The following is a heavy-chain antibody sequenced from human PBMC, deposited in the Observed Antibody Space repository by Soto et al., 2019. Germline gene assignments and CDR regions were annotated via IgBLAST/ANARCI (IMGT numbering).Heavy chain of an antibody. CDR3: TTAHYYDSSGYLPDFDY. Sequence: GGSLRLSCAASGFIVSDTYMNWVRQAPGKGLEWVGRIKSKTDGGTTDYAAPVKGRFTISRDDSKNTLYLQMNSLKTEDTAVYYCTTAHYYDSSGYLPDFDYWGQGTLVTVSS. V-gene: IGHV3-15*07. CDR1: GFIVSDTY. CDR2: IKSKTDGGTT. D-gene: IGHD3-22*01. J-gene: IGHJ4*02.